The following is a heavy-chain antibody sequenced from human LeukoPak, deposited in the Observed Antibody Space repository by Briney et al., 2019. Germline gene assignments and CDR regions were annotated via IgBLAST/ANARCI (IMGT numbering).Heavy chain of an antibody. CDR2: IRSKANSYAT. Sequence: GGSLRLSCAASGFTFSGSAMHWVRQASGKGLEWVGRIRSKANSYATAYAASVKGRFTISRDDPKNTAYLQMNSLKTEDTAVYYCTRHPQAFGGVIPLGWFDPWGQGTLVTVSS. CDR3: TRHPQAFGGVIPLGWFDP. J-gene: IGHJ5*02. CDR1: GFTFSGSA. D-gene: IGHD3-16*02. V-gene: IGHV3-73*01.